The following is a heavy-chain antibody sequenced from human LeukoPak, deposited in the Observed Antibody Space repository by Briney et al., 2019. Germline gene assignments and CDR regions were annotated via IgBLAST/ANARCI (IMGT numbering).Heavy chain of an antibody. CDR2: ISYDGSNK. V-gene: IGHV3-30-3*01. CDR1: GFTFSSYA. D-gene: IGHD3-10*01. CDR3: AGRGVVGGNYFDY. Sequence: GGSLRLSCAASGFTFSSYAMHWVRQAPGKGLEWVAVISYDGSNKYYADSVKGRFTISRDNSKNTLYLQMNSLRAVDTAVYYCAGRGVVGGNYFDYWGQGTLVTVSS. J-gene: IGHJ4*02.